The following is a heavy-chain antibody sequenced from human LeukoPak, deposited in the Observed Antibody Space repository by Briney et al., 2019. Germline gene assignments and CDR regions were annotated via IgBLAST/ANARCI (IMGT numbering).Heavy chain of an antibody. V-gene: IGHV4-39*07. Sequence: PSETLSLTCSFSGASISSGSNYWGWIRRPPGKTLEWIGSIYSSGSTYYNPSLKSRVTISVDTSKNQFSLKLSSVTAADTAVYFCARGPYSYDSSGAFDIWGQGTMVTVSS. CDR3: ARGPYSYDSSGAFDI. D-gene: IGHD3-22*01. J-gene: IGHJ3*02. CDR2: IYSSGST. CDR1: GASISSGSNY.